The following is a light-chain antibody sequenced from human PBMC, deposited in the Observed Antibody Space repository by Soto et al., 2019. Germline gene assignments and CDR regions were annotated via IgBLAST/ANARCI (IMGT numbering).Light chain of an antibody. CDR2: AAS. CDR1: QSVSSN. CDR3: QHYNNWPPWT. J-gene: IGKJ1*01. V-gene: IGKV3-15*01. Sequence: EIVMTQSPATLSVSPGERATLSCRASQSVSSNVAWYQHKPGQAPRLLIYAASTRATGIPARFSGSGSGIEFILTISSLQSEDFAVYYCQHYNNWPPWTFGQGSKVEIK.